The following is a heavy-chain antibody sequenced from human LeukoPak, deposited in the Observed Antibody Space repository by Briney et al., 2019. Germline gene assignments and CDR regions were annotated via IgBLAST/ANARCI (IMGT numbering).Heavy chain of an antibody. CDR2: IYYSGST. J-gene: IGHJ3*02. CDR3: AKVAVTRGLSAFDI. CDR1: GGSISSYY. V-gene: IGHV4-59*01. D-gene: IGHD4-17*01. Sequence: ASETLSLTCTVSGGSISSYYWSWIRQPPGKGLEWIGYIYYSGSTNYNPSLKSRVTISVDTSKNQFSLKLSSVTAADTAVYYCAKVAVTRGLSAFDIWGQGTMVTVSS.